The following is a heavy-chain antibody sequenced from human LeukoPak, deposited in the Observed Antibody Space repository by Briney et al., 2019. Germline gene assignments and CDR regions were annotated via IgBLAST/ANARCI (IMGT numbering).Heavy chain of an antibody. Sequence: GGSLRLSCAASGFTFSSYAMSWVRQAPGKGLEWVSAISGSGGSTYYADSVKGRFTISRDNSKNTLYLQMNSLRVEDTAVYYCAKDRSTSGYSSSWHLDHWGQGTLVTVSS. V-gene: IGHV3-23*01. D-gene: IGHD6-13*01. J-gene: IGHJ4*02. CDR1: GFTFSSYA. CDR3: AKDRSTSGYSSSWHLDH. CDR2: ISGSGGST.